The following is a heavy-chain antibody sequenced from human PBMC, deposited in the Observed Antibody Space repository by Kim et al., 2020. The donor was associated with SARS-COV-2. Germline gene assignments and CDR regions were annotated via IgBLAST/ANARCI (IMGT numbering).Heavy chain of an antibody. CDR1: GASISPHF. J-gene: IGHJ3*01. Sequence: SETLSLXCTVSGASISPHFWSWIRQPAGKGLEWIGRFYTSQSINYNPSLKSRVTLSVDRSKNQFSLKLTSVTAADTAIYYCARDHYGDYRDAFDVWGQGTMVTVSS. V-gene: IGHV4-4*07. CDR2: FYTSQSI. D-gene: IGHD4-17*01. CDR3: ARDHYGDYRDAFDV.